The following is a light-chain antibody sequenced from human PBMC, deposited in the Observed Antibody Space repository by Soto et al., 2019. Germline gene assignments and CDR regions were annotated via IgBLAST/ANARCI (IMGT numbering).Light chain of an antibody. Sequence: EIVLKQSPTTLSVSPGERATLSCRASQSVSTYLAWYQQKPGQVPSLLIYGASTRASGIPARFSGSGSGTEFTLTIGSLQSEDFAVYYCQQYSSSPSFGQGTLLEIK. CDR1: QSVSTY. V-gene: IGKV3-15*01. CDR3: QQYSSSPS. J-gene: IGKJ5*01. CDR2: GAS.